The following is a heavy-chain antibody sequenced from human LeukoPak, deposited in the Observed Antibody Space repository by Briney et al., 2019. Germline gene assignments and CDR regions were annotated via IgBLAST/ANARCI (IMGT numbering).Heavy chain of an antibody. J-gene: IGHJ2*01. CDR2: ISPYNGNT. Sequence: ASVKVSCKASGYTFSNYGISWVRQDPGQGLEWMGWISPYNGNTDYAQKLQGRVTMTTDTSTTTGYMELRSLRSDDTAVYYCARGWLQPYWYFDLWGRGTVVTVSS. V-gene: IGHV1-18*01. D-gene: IGHD5-24*01. CDR1: GYTFSNYG. CDR3: ARGWLQPYWYFDL.